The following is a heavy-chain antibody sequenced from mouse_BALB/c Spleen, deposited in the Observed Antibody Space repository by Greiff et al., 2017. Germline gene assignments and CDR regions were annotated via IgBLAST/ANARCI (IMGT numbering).Heavy chain of an antibody. CDR1: GFNIKDYD. V-gene: IGHV14-4*02. J-gene: IGHJ3*01. Sequence: EVKLQESGAELVRPGASVKLSCTASGFNIKDYDMHWVKQRPEQGLEWIGWIDPENGDTEYAPKFQGKATMPADTSSNPAYLQLSSLPSEDTAVYYCIAGYIACWGQGTLVTVSA. CDR2: IDPENGDT. CDR3: IAGYIAC.